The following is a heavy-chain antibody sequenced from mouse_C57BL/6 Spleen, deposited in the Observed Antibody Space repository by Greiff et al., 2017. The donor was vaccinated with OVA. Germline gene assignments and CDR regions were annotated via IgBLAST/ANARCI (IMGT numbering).Heavy chain of an antibody. CDR1: GYTFTSYW. J-gene: IGHJ4*01. V-gene: IGHV1-61*01. Sequence: VQLQQPGAELVRPGSSVKLSCKASGYTFTSYWMDWVKQRPGQGLEWIGNIYPSDSETHYNQKFKDKATLTVDKSSSTAYMQLSSLTSEDSAVYYCARSDDAFYAMDYWGQGTSVTVSS. CDR3: ARSDDAFYAMDY. D-gene: IGHD2-3*01. CDR2: IYPSDSET.